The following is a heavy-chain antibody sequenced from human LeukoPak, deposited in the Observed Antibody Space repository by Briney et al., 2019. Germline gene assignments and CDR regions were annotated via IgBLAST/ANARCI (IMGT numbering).Heavy chain of an antibody. Sequence: GGSLRLSCAASGFTLSGYAMHWVRQALGKGLEWVAVIWRDGSNKYYADSVKGRFTVSRDNPKNTLNLQMDSLRVEDTAVYYCARHGSGRKYFDPLDYWGQGTLVTVSS. CDR1: GFTLSGYA. D-gene: IGHD1-26*01. J-gene: IGHJ4*02. V-gene: IGHV3-33*08. CDR3: ARHGSGRKYFDPLDY. CDR2: IWRDGSNK.